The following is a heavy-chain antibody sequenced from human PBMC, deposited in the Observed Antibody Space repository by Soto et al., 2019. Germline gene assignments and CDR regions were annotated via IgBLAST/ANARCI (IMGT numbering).Heavy chain of an antibody. V-gene: IGHV1-69*13. CDR1: GGTFSSYA. J-gene: IGHJ4*02. CDR3: ARDRYCSGGSCYSLGY. D-gene: IGHD2-15*01. Sequence: SVKVSCKASGGTFSSYAISWVRQAPGQGLEWMGGIIPIFGTANYAQKFQGRVTITADESTSTAYMELSSLRSEDTAVYYCARDRYCSGGSCYSLGYWGQGTLVTVSS. CDR2: IIPIFGTA.